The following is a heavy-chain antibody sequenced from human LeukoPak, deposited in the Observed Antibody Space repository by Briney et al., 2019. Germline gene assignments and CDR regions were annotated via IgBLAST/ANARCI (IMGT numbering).Heavy chain of an antibody. CDR2: ISGSGGST. Sequence: PGGSLRLSCAASGFTFSSYAMSWVRQAPGKGLEWVSAISGSGGSTYYADSVKGRFTISRDNSKNTLYLRMNSLRAEDTAVYYCLTGYSSSPFDYWGQGTLVTVSS. J-gene: IGHJ4*02. CDR1: GFTFSSYA. D-gene: IGHD6-13*01. V-gene: IGHV3-23*01. CDR3: LTGYSSSPFDY.